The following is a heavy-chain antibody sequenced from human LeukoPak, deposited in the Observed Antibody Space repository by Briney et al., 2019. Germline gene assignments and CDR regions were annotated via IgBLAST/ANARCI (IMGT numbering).Heavy chain of an antibody. Sequence: GGSLRLSCAASGSTFSSYSMNWVRQAPGKGLEWVSSISSSSSYIYYADSVKGRFTISRDNAKNSLYLQMNSLRAEDTAVYYCARAQKLGYCSGGSCYSSDYWGQGTLVTVSS. V-gene: IGHV3-21*01. CDR3: ARAQKLGYCSGGSCYSSDY. CDR2: ISSSSSYI. D-gene: IGHD2-15*01. J-gene: IGHJ4*02. CDR1: GSTFSSYS.